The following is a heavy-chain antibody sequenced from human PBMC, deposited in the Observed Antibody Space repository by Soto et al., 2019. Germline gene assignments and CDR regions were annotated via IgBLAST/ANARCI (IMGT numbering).Heavy chain of an antibody. CDR1: GFTFSSYA. CDR2: ISSSGSGT. CDR3: GKDPNGDYVGAFDM. V-gene: IGHV3-23*01. J-gene: IGHJ3*02. Sequence: GGSLRLSCAASGFTFSSYAMSWVRQAPGKGLEWVSGISSSGSGTYYADSVRGRFTISRDNSRNTLSLQMNSLRDEDTALYYCGKDPNGDYVGAFDMWGQGTMVTVSS. D-gene: IGHD4-17*01.